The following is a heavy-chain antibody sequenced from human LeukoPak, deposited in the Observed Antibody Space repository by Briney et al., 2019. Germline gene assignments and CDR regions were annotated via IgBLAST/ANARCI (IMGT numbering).Heavy chain of an antibody. CDR3: ATAEWEYFDS. V-gene: IGHV4-31*03. Sequence: PSETLSLTCSVSGGSVTGGGYYWSWIRQHPGKGLEWIGFASYSGGTYYNPSLMSRITISVDRSQNQFSLRMRDVTAADTAVYSCATAEWEYFDSWGQGALVAVSS. J-gene: IGHJ4*02. CDR1: GGSVTGGGYY. D-gene: IGHD1-26*01. CDR2: ASYSGGT.